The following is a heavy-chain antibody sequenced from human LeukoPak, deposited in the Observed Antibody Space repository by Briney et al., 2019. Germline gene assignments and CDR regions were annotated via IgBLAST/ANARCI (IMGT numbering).Heavy chain of an antibody. CDR1: GGSFIGYY. Sequence: SETLSLTCAVYGGSFIGYYWSWIRQPPGKGLEWIGEINHSGSTNYNPSLKSRVTISVDTSKNQFSLKLSSVTAADTAVYYCARGRFSGSYYVYFQHWGQDTLVTVSS. V-gene: IGHV4-34*01. CDR2: INHSGST. D-gene: IGHD1-26*01. J-gene: IGHJ1*01. CDR3: ARGRFSGSYYVYFQH.